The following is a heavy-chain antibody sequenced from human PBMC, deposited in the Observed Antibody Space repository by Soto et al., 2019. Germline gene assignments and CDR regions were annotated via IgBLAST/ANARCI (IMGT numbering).Heavy chain of an antibody. CDR2: IDPSDSYT. J-gene: IGHJ6*02. V-gene: IGHV5-10-1*01. D-gene: IGHD6-6*01. Sequence: GESLKISCKGSGYSFTSYWISWVRQMPGKGLEWMGRIDPSDSYTNYSPSFQGHVTISADKSISTAYLQWSSLKASDTAMYYCARQNSSSFYYYHYGMDVWGQGTTVTVSS. CDR3: ARQNSSSFYYYHYGMDV. CDR1: GYSFTSYW.